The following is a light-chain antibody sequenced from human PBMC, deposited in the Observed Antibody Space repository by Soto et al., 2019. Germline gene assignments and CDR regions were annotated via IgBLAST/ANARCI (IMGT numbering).Light chain of an antibody. CDR3: QQYDKWPLT. V-gene: IGKV3D-15*01. J-gene: IGKJ4*01. CDR1: HSVNSN. CDR2: GAS. Sequence: EIVMTQSPATLSVSPGEGATLSCRASHSVNSNLAWYQQKPGQAPRLLIYGASTRPTDIPARFSGSGSGTDFTLTISSLQSEDFAVYYCQQYDKWPLTFGGGTKVEIK.